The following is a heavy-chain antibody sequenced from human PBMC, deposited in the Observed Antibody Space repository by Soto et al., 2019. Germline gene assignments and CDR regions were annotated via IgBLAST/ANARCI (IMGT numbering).Heavy chain of an antibody. Sequence: QLQLQESGPGLVKPSETLSLTRTVSGGSISSSSYYWGWIRQPPGKGLEWIGSIHYSGSTYYNPSLKSRVTISVDTSKNQFSLKLSSVTAADTAIYYCARAISWGRYQPINWFDPWGQGTLVTVSS. J-gene: IGHJ5*02. CDR3: ARAISWGRYQPINWFDP. D-gene: IGHD3-16*02. CDR1: GGSISSSSYY. CDR2: IHYSGST. V-gene: IGHV4-39*01.